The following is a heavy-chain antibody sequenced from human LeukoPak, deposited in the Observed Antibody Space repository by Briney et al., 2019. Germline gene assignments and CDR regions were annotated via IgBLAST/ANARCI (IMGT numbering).Heavy chain of an antibody. V-gene: IGHV3-23*01. CDR3: AGDYDFWSGPYYFAY. CDR1: GFTFSSYA. J-gene: IGHJ4*02. D-gene: IGHD3-3*01. CDR2: ISGSGGST. Sequence: PGGSLRLSCAASGFTFSSYAMSWVRQAPGKGLEWVSAISGSGGSTYYADSVKGRLTISRDNSKNTLYLQMTSLRAEDTAVYYCAGDYDFWSGPYYFAYWGQGTLVTVSS.